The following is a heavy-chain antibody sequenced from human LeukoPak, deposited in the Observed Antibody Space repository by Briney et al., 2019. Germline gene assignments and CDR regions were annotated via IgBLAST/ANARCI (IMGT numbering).Heavy chain of an antibody. Sequence: AAGSLRLSCAASGFTFSSYAMSWVRQAPGKGLEWVSAISGSGGSTYYAASVKGRFTISRDNSKNTLYLQMNSLRAEDTAVYYCAKERPYYYDSSGYYGSACDYWGQGTLVTVSS. D-gene: IGHD3-22*01. CDR2: ISGSGGST. V-gene: IGHV3-23*01. CDR1: GFTFSSYA. J-gene: IGHJ4*02. CDR3: AKERPYYYDSSGYYGSACDY.